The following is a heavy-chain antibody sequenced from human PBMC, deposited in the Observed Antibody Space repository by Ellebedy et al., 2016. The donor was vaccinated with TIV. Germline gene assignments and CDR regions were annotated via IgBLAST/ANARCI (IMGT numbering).Heavy chain of an antibody. CDR3: ATSHGSSNWYYFDY. Sequence: GESLKISXAASGVTFTSYAMSWVRQAPGKGLEWVSTIGVSGTYTYYADSVKGRFTISRDNSKNTLSLRMNSLRADDTAVYYCATSHGSSNWYYFDYWGQGTLVTVSS. CDR1: GVTFTSYA. J-gene: IGHJ4*02. CDR2: IGVSGTYT. V-gene: IGHV3-23*01. D-gene: IGHD6-13*01.